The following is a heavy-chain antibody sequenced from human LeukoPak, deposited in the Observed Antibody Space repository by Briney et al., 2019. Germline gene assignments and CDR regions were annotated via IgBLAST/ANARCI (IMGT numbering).Heavy chain of an antibody. D-gene: IGHD2-2*01. J-gene: IGHJ6*03. CDR2: IYSGGST. V-gene: IGHV3-66*01. CDR3: ASRAVSESTSEGYMDV. Sequence: GGSLRLSCAASEFSVGSNYMTWVRQAPGKGLEWASLIYSGGSTYYADSVKGRFTISRDNSKNTLYLQMNSLRAEDTAVYYCASRAVSESTSEGYMDVWGKGTTVTVSS. CDR1: EFSVGSNY.